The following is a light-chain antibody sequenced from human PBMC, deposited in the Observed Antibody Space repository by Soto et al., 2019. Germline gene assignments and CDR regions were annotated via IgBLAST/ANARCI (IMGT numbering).Light chain of an antibody. CDR3: QQYGNSPVT. CDR2: GAS. J-gene: IGKJ5*01. Sequence: ESVLTQSPATLSLSPGDRATLSCRASQSVSNKYLAWYQQKPGQAPRLLIYGASSRATGIPDRFSGSESGTDFTLTISRLEPEDFAVYYCQQYGNSPVTFGQGTRREIK. CDR1: QSVSNKY. V-gene: IGKV3-20*01.